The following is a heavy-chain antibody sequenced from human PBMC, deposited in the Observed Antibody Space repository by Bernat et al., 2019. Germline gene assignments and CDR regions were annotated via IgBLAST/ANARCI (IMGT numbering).Heavy chain of an antibody. D-gene: IGHD4-17*01. J-gene: IGHJ4*02. CDR3: ARRNSAGTSRSIDY. CDR2: ISSSSSTI. Sequence: EVQLVESGGGVVRPGGSLRLSFAASGFTFSSYSMNWVRQAPGKGLEWVSYISSSSSTIYYADSVKGRFTISRDNAKNSLYLQMSSLRDEDTAVYYCARRNSAGTSRSIDYWGQGTLVTVSS. V-gene: IGHV3-48*02. CDR1: GFTFSSYS.